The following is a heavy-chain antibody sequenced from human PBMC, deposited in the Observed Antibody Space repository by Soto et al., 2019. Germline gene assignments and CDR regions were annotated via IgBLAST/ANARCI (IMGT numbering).Heavy chain of an antibody. J-gene: IGHJ6*02. CDR1: GGDFSTYA. CDR3: VRDSLVPAAADYFYGMDV. CDR2: IIPILRTP. V-gene: IGHV1-69*13. Sequence: VASVKVSCKASGGDFSTYAISWVRQAPGQGLEWVGGIIPILRTPTYAQNFQGRITISADDSTSTAYMGLNGLRSDDTAIYYCVRDSLVPAAADYFYGMDVWGQGTTVTVSS. D-gene: IGHD2-2*01.